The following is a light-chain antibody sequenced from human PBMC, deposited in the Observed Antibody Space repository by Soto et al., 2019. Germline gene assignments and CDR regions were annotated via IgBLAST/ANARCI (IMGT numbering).Light chain of an antibody. J-gene: IGLJ1*01. CDR1: SSDVGGYNY. Sequence: QSALTQAASESGSPGQSITISCTGTSSDVGGYNYVSWYQQHPGKAPKLMIYDVSNRPSGVSNRFSGSKSGNTASLTISGLQAEDEADYYCSSYTSSVTYVFGTGTKLTVL. CDR3: SSYTSSVTYV. CDR2: DVS. V-gene: IGLV2-14*01.